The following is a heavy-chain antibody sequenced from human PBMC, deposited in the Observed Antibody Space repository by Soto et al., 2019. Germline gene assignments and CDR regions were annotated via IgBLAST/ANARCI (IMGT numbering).Heavy chain of an antibody. J-gene: IGHJ6*02. CDR2: IIPILGIA. Sequence: ASVKVSCKASGGTFSSYAISWVRQAPGQGLEWMGGIIPILGIANYAKKFQGRVTITAGKSTSTAYMELSSLRSEDTAVYYCAREGRGGYSYGNYCSGGSCYYYYGMDVWGQGTTVTVSS. CDR3: AREGRGGYSYGNYCSGGSCYYYYGMDV. D-gene: IGHD2-15*01. CDR1: GGTFSSYA. V-gene: IGHV1-69*10.